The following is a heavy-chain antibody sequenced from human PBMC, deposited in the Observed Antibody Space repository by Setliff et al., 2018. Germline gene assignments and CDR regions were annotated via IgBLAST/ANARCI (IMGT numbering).Heavy chain of an antibody. V-gene: IGHV3-48*04. CDR3: VRDDADNYDAFDN. J-gene: IGHJ3*02. CDR1: GFTFSSYN. CDR2: INSRSSTI. D-gene: IGHD3-22*01. Sequence: AGGSLRLSCAASGFTFSSYNMDWVRQAPGKGLEWVSYINSRSSTIFYADSVKGRFTISRDNAKRSPYLQMNGLRADDTGVYYCVRDDADNYDAFDNWGQGTLVTVSS.